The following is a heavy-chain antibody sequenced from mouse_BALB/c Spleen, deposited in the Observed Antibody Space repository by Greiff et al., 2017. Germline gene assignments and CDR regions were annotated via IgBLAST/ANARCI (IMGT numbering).Heavy chain of an antibody. CDR2: ISSGGST. CDR3: ARPHYYGSSYYFDY. D-gene: IGHD1-1*01. J-gene: IGHJ2*01. V-gene: IGHV5-6-5*01. CDR1: GFTFSSYA. Sequence: EVQLVESGGGLVKPGGSLKLSCAASGFTFSSYAMSWVRQTPEKRLEWVASISSGGSTYYPDSVKGRFTISRDNARNILYLQMSSLRSEDTAMYYCARPHYYGSSYYFDYWGQGTTLTVSS.